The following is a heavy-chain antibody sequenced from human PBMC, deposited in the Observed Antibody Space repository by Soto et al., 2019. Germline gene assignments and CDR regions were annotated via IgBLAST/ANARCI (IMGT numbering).Heavy chain of an antibody. CDR3: AKRSWSGSPRLRLDYGMDV. CDR2: ISANNMNT. Sequence: GASVKVSCKTSGYTFRSFGISWVRQAPGQGLEWMGWISANNMNTKYTQSLQDRVTVTTDTSTDTAYMELSSLRSEDTAVYYCAKRSWSGSPRLRLDYGMDVWGQGTTVTVSS. J-gene: IGHJ6*02. D-gene: IGHD3-3*01. V-gene: IGHV1-18*01. CDR1: GYTFRSFG.